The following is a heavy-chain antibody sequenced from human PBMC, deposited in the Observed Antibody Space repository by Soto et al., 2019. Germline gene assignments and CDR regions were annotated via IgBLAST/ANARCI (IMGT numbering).Heavy chain of an antibody. J-gene: IGHJ6*02. CDR1: GGSISSTDHY. V-gene: IGHV4-39*01. Sequence: HLQLQESGPGLVKASETLSLTCTVSGGSISSTDHYWGWVRQPPGKGLEWLGSIYFAGSTFHNPALQGRATISVDPSRNQFSLRLTTVTASDTAVYYCARLVFHCLRGSCDDYSFYGLDVWGQGTTVTVSS. D-gene: IGHD2-15*01. CDR3: ARLVFHCLRGSCDDYSFYGLDV. CDR2: IYFAGST.